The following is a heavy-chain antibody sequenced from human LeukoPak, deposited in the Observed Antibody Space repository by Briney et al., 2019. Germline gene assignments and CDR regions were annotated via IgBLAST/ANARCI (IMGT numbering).Heavy chain of an antibody. CDR1: GFTFSSYG. CDR2: IWYDGSNK. Sequence: GGSLRLSCAASGFTFSSYGMHWVRQAPGKGLEWVAVIWYDGSNKYYADSVKGRFTISRDNSKNTLYLQMNSLRAEDTVVYYCARGPYGDYPRYYYYYYGMDVWGQGTTVTVSS. D-gene: IGHD4-17*01. J-gene: IGHJ6*02. CDR3: ARGPYGDYPRYYYYYYGMDV. V-gene: IGHV3-33*01.